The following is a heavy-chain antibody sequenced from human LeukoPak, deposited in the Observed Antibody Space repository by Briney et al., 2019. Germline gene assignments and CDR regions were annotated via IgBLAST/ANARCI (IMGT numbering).Heavy chain of an antibody. CDR3: ARGPDYDILADYFDY. D-gene: IGHD3-9*01. CDR2: IRFDGSNK. V-gene: IGHV3-30*02. CDR1: GFTFSSYG. J-gene: IGHJ4*02. Sequence: PGGSLRLSCAASGFTFSSYGMHWVRQAPGKGLEWVAYIRFDGSNKYYADSVKGRFTVSRDNSKNMLYLQMNSLRAEDTVVYYCARGPDYDILADYFDYWGQGTLVTVSS.